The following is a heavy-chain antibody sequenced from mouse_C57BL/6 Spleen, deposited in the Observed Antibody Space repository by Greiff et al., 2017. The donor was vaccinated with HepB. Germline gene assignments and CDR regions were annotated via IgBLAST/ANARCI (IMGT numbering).Heavy chain of an antibody. CDR1: GYTFTDYE. CDR2: IDPETGGT. Sequence: VQLQQSGAELVRPGASVTLSCKASGYTFTDYEMHWVKQTPVHGLEWIGAIDPETGGTAYNQKFKGKAILTADKSSSKAYMELRSLTSEDCAVYYCTRWGDYDTWFAYWGQGTLVTVSA. CDR3: TRWGDYDTWFAY. J-gene: IGHJ3*01. D-gene: IGHD2-4*01. V-gene: IGHV1-15*01.